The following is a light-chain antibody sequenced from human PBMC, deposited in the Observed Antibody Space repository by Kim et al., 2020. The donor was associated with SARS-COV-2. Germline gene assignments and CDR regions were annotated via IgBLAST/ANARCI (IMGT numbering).Light chain of an antibody. Sequence: VAYGQPVKITCRGNSLRNYNASWYQQKPGQAPILVFYGKNNRPSGIPHRFSGSSSRDTATLTITGTQAEDEADYYCNSRDSSEVVFGGGTKVTVL. CDR2: GKN. CDR3: NSRDSSEVV. J-gene: IGLJ2*01. V-gene: IGLV3-19*01. CDR1: SLRNYN.